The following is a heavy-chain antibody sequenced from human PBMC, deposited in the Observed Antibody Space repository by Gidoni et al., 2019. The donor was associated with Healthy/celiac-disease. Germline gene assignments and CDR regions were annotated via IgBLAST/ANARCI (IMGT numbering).Heavy chain of an antibody. CDR3: ARGRLCSGGSCHGGYYYYGMDV. J-gene: IGHJ6*02. CDR2: INHRGST. Sequence: QVQLQQWGAGLLKPSETLSLTCAVYGGSFSCYYWSWISQPPGKGLEWMGEINHRGSTNYNPSLKSRVTISVDTSKNQFSLKLSAVTAADTAVYYCARGRLCSGGSCHGGYYYYGMDVWGQGTTVTVSS. CDR1: GGSFSCYY. D-gene: IGHD2-15*01. V-gene: IGHV4-34*01.